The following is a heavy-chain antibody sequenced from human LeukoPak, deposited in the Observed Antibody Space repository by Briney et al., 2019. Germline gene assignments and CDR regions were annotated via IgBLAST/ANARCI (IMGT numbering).Heavy chain of an antibody. Sequence: VASVKVFCKASGYTFTSYGISWVRQDPGQGLEWMGWISAYNGNTNYAQKLQGRVTMTTDTSTSTAYMELRSLRSDDTAVYYCARDRPRWGSGSYNGEIWGQGTLVTVSS. J-gene: IGHJ4*02. D-gene: IGHD3-10*01. V-gene: IGHV1-18*04. CDR1: GYTFTSYG. CDR3: ARDRPRWGSGSYNGEI. CDR2: ISAYNGNT.